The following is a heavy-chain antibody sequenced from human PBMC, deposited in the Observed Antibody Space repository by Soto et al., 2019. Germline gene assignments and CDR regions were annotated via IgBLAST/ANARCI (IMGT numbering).Heavy chain of an antibody. Sequence: GGSLRLSCAASGFTFSSYSMNWVRQAPGKGLEWVSSISSSSSYIYYADSVKGRFTISRDNAKNSLYLQMNSLRAEDTAVYYCARDTEQDYYGMDVWGHGTTLTVSS. CDR3: ARDTEQDYYGMDV. J-gene: IGHJ6*02. CDR2: ISSSSSYI. V-gene: IGHV3-21*01. CDR1: GFTFSSYS. D-gene: IGHD1-26*01.